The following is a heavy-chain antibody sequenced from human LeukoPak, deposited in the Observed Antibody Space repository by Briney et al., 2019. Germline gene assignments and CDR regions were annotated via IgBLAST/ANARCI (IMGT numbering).Heavy chain of an antibody. D-gene: IGHD3-22*01. CDR3: ARAGYFDSSGHYSSFDY. Sequence: GGSLRLSCAASGFTVSSNYMSWVRQAPGKGLEWVSVIYSGGSTYYADSVKGQFTISRHKSKNTLYLQMNSLRAEDTAVYYCARAGYFDSSGHYSSFDYWGQGTLVTVSS. CDR1: GFTVSSNY. CDR2: IYSGGST. V-gene: IGHV3-53*04. J-gene: IGHJ4*02.